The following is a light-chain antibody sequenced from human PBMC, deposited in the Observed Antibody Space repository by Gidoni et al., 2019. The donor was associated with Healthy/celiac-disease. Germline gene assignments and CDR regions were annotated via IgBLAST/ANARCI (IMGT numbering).Light chain of an antibody. Sequence: EIVMTQSPATLSVSPGERAPLSCRATQSVSSKLTWYQQKPGQAHRLLIYGASTRATGIPARFSGSGSGTEFTLTISSLQSEDFAVYYRQQYNNWPPLTFGGGTKVEIK. J-gene: IGKJ4*01. CDR2: GAS. CDR1: QSVSSK. V-gene: IGKV3-15*01. CDR3: QQYNNWPPLT.